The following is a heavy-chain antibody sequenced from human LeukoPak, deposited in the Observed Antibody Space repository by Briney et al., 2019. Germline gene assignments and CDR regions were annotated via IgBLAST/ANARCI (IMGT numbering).Heavy chain of an antibody. D-gene: IGHD3-22*01. CDR3: ARATYYYDSSGYRDFYFDD. V-gene: IGHV3-53*01. Sequence: GGSLRLSCAASGFTVSSNYMNCVRRAPGEGLEWVSAIYSDGNTYYADSVKGRFTLSRDNSKNTLYLQMNSLRAEDTAVYYCARATYYYDSSGYRDFYFDDWGQGTLVTVSS. J-gene: IGHJ4*02. CDR1: GFTVSSNY. CDR2: IYSDGNT.